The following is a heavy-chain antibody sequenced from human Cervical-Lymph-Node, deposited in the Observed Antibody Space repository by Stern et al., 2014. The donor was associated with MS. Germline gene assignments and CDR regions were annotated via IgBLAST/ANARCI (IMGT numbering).Heavy chain of an antibody. V-gene: IGHV2-5*02. J-gene: IGHJ3*02. CDR3: THSLHGDYYDAFDT. CDR2: IYWDDEK. D-gene: IGHD4-17*01. CDR1: GFALRNSGVS. Sequence: ESGPTLVKATQPLTLTCTFSGFALRNSGVSVAWIRQPPGKALEWLAVIYWDDEKRYSPSLKSSLSITKDASESQVVLTMTNMDPVDTATYYCTHSLHGDYYDAFDTWGQGTMVTVSS.